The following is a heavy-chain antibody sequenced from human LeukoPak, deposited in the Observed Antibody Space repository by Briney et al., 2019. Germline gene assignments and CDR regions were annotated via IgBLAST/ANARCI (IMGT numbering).Heavy chain of an antibody. Sequence: ASVKVSCKASGYTFTGYYMHWVRQAPGQGLGWMGWINPNSGGTNYAQKFQGRVTMTRDTSISTAYMELSRLRSDDTAVYYCAREHSSSGGFDYWGQGTLVTVSS. D-gene: IGHD6-6*01. CDR1: GYTFTGYY. CDR2: INPNSGGT. J-gene: IGHJ4*02. CDR3: AREHSSSGGFDY. V-gene: IGHV1-2*02.